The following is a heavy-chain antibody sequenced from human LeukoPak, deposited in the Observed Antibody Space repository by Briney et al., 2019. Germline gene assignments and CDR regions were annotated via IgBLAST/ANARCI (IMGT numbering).Heavy chain of an antibody. V-gene: IGHV4-34*01. CDR2: INRVVST. D-gene: IGHD6-19*01. CDR3: ARGQWLPKE. Sequence: PSETLSLTCAVYGGSFSGYYWSWIRQPPGKGLEWIGEINRVVSTNYNPSLKSRVTISVDTSKNQFSLKLSSVTAADTAVYYCARGQWLPKEWGQGTLVTVSS. J-gene: IGHJ4*02. CDR1: GGSFSGYY.